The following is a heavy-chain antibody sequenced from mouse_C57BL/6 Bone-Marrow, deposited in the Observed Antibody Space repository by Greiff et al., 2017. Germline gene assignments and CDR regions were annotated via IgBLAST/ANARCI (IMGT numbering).Heavy chain of an antibody. V-gene: IGHV1-50*01. CDR3: ALTGSFAY. J-gene: IGHJ3*01. Sequence: QVQLQQPGAELVKPGASVKLSCKASGYTFTSYWMQWVKQRPGQGLEWIGEIDPSDSYTNYNQKFKGKATLTVDTSSSTAYMQLNSLTSEDSAVYYCALTGSFAYWGQGTLVTVSA. D-gene: IGHD4-1*01. CDR1: GYTFTSYW. CDR2: IDPSDSYT.